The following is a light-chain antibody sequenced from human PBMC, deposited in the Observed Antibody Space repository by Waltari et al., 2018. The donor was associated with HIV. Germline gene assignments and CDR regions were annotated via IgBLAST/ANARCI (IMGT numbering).Light chain of an antibody. V-gene: IGLV2-11*01. CDR2: DVN. J-gene: IGLJ3*02. CDR1: ISDVGTYNF. CDR3: CSYAGSYTWV. Sequence: QSALPQPRSVSGSPGQSVTISCTGTISDVGTYNFVSWYQQHPGKAPKLMIYDVNKRPSGVPDRFSGSKSGNTASLTISGLQADDEADYYCCSYAGSYTWVFGGGTKLTVL.